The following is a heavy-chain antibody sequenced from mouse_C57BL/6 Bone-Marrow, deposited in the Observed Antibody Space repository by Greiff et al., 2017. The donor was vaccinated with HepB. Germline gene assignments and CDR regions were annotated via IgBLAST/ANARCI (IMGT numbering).Heavy chain of an antibody. V-gene: IGHV14-3*01. D-gene: IGHD2-10*01. CDR2: IDPANGNT. J-gene: IGHJ2*01. Sequence: EVQLQQSVAELVRPGASVKLSCTASGFHIKNTYMHWVKQRPEPGLEWIGRIDPANGNTKYAPKFQGKATITADTSSNTAYLQLSSLTSEDTALYYCARGLLTFVDYWGQGTTLTVSS. CDR3: ARGLLTFVDY. CDR1: GFHIKNTY.